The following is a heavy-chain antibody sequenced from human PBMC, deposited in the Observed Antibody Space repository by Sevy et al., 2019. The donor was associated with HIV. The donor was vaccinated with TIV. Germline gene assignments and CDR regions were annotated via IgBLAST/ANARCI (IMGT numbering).Heavy chain of an antibody. CDR2: ISTSGST. J-gene: IGHJ6*02. D-gene: IGHD3-3*02. CDR1: GDSINSYS. CDR3: ARVIFGVVTRPYYYYGLDV. V-gene: IGHV4-4*07. Sequence: SETLSLTCSVSGDSINSYSWTWIRQPAGKGLKYIGRISTSGSTNYNPSLKSRVSMSIDTSKNQFSLKLNSLTAADTAVYYCARVIFGVVTRPYYYYGLDVWGQRTTVTVSS.